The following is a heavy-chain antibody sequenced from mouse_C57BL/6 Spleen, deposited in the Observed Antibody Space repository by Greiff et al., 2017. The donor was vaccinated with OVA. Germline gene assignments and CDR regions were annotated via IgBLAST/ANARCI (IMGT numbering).Heavy chain of an antibody. CDR1: GFSLTSYG. CDR3: ARKLKVYAMDY. D-gene: IGHD1-3*01. Sequence: VQLVEPGPGLVQPSQCLSITCTASGFSLTSYGVHWVRQSPGQGLEWLGVIWSGGSTDYNAAFISSLSISKDKSKSQVFFKMNSLQADDTAIYYCARKLKVYAMDYWGQGTSVTVSS. J-gene: IGHJ4*01. CDR2: IWSGGST. V-gene: IGHV2-2*01.